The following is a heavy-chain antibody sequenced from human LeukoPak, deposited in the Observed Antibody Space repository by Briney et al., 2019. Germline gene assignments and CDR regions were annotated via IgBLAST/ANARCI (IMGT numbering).Heavy chain of an antibody. Sequence: GGSLRLSCAASGFTFSNSGMHWVRQAPGKGLEWVAFIRYDGNENFYGDSVKGRFTISRDNSKNTLYLQMNSLRAEDTAVYYCAKDRGGSGRNSIDYWGQGTLVTVSS. CDR2: IRYDGNEN. V-gene: IGHV3-30*02. J-gene: IGHJ4*02. CDR3: AKDRGGSGRNSIDY. CDR1: GFTFSNSG. D-gene: IGHD6-19*01.